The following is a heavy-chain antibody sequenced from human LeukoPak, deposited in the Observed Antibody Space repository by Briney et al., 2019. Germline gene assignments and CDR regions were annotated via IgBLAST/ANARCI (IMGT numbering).Heavy chain of an antibody. CDR3: ARARHYYYYMDV. J-gene: IGHJ6*03. CDR1: GYTFTSYA. Sequence: ASVKVSCKASGYTFTSYAMNWVRQAPGQGLEWMGWINPNSGGTNYAQKFQGRVTMTRDTSISTAYMELSRLRSDDTAVYYCARARHYYYYMDVWGKGTTVTVSS. CDR2: INPNSGGT. V-gene: IGHV1-2*02.